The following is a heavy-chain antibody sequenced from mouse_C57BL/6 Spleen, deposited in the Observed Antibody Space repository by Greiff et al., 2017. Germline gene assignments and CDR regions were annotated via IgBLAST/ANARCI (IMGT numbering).Heavy chain of an antibody. D-gene: IGHD2-2*01. J-gene: IGHJ4*01. Sequence: EVQLQESVAELVRPGASVKLSCTASGFNFKNTYMHWVKQRPEQGLEWIGRIDPANGNTKYAPKFQGKATITADTSSTTAYLQLSSLTSEDTAIYYCARGYDGAMDYWGQGTSVTVSS. V-gene: IGHV14-3*01. CDR2: IDPANGNT. CDR1: GFNFKNTY. CDR3: ARGYDGAMDY.